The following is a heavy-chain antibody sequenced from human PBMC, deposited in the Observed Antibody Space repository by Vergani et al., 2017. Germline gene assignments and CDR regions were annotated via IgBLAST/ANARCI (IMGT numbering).Heavy chain of an antibody. CDR3: AADAGGYCSSTSCYKGYYYYMDV. CDR1: GFTFTSSA. J-gene: IGHJ6*03. D-gene: IGHD2-2*02. Sequence: QMQLVQSGPEVKKPGTSVTVSCKASGFTFTSSAMQWVRQARGQRLEWIGWIVVGSGNTNYAQKFQERVTITRDMSTSTAYMELSSLRSEDTAVYYCAADAGGYCSSTSCYKGYYYYMDVWGKGTTVTVSS. CDR2: IVVGSGNT. V-gene: IGHV1-58*02.